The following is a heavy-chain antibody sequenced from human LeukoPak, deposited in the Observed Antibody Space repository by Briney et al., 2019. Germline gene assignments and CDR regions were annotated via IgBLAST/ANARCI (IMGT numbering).Heavy chain of an antibody. CDR3: AKEYAAGIVVVTYYFDY. V-gene: IGHV3-23*01. CDR1: GFTFSSYA. J-gene: IGHJ4*02. CDR2: ISGSGGST. D-gene: IGHD3-22*01. Sequence: PGRSLRLSCAASGFTFSSYAMSWVRQAPGKGLEWVSAISGSGGSTYYADSVKGRFTISRDNSKNTLYLQMNSLRAEDTAVYYCAKEYAAGIVVVTYYFDYWGQGTLVTVSS.